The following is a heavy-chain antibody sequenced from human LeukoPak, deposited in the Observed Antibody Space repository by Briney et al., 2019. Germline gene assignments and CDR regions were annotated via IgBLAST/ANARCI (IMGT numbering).Heavy chain of an antibody. Sequence: ASVKVSCKASGYTFTSYYMHWVRQAPGQGLEWMGIINPSGGSASYAQKFQGRVTMTRDTSTSTVYMELSSLRSEDTAVYYCARARTVVIRRSNWFDPWGQGTLVTVSS. CDR1: GYTFTSYY. V-gene: IGHV1-46*01. CDR3: ARARTVVIRRSNWFDP. D-gene: IGHD2-21*01. J-gene: IGHJ5*02. CDR2: INPSGGSA.